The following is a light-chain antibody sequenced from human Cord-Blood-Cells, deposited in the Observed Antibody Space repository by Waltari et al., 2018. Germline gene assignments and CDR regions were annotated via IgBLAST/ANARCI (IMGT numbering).Light chain of an antibody. CDR2: AAS. CDR3: QQSYSTPHT. CDR1: QSSSSY. J-gene: IGKJ2*01. Sequence: DIQMTQSPYYLSASVGDRVTITCRASQSSSSYLNWYQQKPGKAPKLLIYAASSLQSGVPSRFSGSGSGTDFTLTISSLQPEDFATYYCQQSYSTPHTFGQGTKLEIK. V-gene: IGKV1-39*01.